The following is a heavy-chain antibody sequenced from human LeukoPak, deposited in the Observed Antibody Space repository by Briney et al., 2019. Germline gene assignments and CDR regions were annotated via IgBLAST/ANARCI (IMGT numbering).Heavy chain of an antibody. CDR1: GFPFSNYA. CDR3: AKDGYDFWSAYQIDL. Sequence: GGSLRVSCAASGFPFSNYAMTWDRQATGKGLEWVSAISGSDGSTYYSDSVTGRFTISRDNSKNTLYLQMTSLRTDDTAVYYCAKDGYDFWSAYQIDLWGQGTLVTVSS. J-gene: IGHJ5*02. D-gene: IGHD3-3*01. CDR2: ISGSDGST. V-gene: IGHV3-23*01.